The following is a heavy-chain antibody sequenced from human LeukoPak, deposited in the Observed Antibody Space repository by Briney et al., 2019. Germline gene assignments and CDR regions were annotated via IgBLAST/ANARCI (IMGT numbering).Heavy chain of an antibody. CDR3: AKDGIAVADGRGAGDAFDI. V-gene: IGHV3-23*01. J-gene: IGHJ3*02. CDR1: GFTFSSYA. Sequence: GGSLRLSCAASGFTFSSYAMSWVRQAPGKGLEWVSAISGSGGSTYYADSVKGRFTISRDNSKNTLYLQMNSLRAEDTAVYYCAKDGIAVADGRGAGDAFDIWGQGTMVTVSS. CDR2: ISGSGGST. D-gene: IGHD6-19*01.